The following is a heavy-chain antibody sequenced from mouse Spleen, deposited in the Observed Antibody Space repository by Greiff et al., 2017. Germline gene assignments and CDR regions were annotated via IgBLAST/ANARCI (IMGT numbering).Heavy chain of an antibody. CDR3: ARKGDLFITTVSATRVYYAMDY. V-gene: IGHV2-9-1*01. D-gene: IGHD1-1*01. J-gene: IGHJ4*01. CDR2: IWTGGGP. CDR1: GFSLTSYA. Sequence: QVQLQQSGPGLVAPSQSLSITCTVSGFSLTSYAISWVRQPPGKGLEWLGVIWTGGGPNYNSALKSRLSISKDNSKSQVFLKMNSLQTDDTARYYCARKGDLFITTVSATRVYYAMDYWGQGTSVTVSS.